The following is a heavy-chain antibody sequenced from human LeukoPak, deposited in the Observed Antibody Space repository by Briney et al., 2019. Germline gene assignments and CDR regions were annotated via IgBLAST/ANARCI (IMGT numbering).Heavy chain of an antibody. CDR1: GFTFSHYA. CDR3: ATYFDSTYGY. J-gene: IGHJ4*02. CDR2: ISTDGRGT. Sequence: GGSLRLSCAASGFTFSHYAMHWVRQAPGKGLEYVSAISTDGRGTYYANSVKGRFTISRDNSKNTLNLQMGSLRVEDMAVYYCATYFDSTYGYWGQGTLVTVSS. V-gene: IGHV3-64*01. D-gene: IGHD3-22*01.